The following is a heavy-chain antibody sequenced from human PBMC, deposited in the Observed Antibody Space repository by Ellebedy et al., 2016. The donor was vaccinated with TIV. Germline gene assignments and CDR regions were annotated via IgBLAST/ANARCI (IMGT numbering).Heavy chain of an antibody. CDR1: GYSFTSYW. CDR3: ARRRADWQDWFDP. D-gene: IGHD3-9*01. V-gene: IGHV5-51*01. J-gene: IGHJ5*02. CDR2: IYPGDSDT. Sequence: GGSLRLSCKGSGYSFTSYWIGWVRQMPGKGLEWMGIIYPGDSDTRYSPSFQGQVTISADKSISTAYLQWSSLKASDTAMYYCARRRADWQDWFDPWGQGTLVTVSS.